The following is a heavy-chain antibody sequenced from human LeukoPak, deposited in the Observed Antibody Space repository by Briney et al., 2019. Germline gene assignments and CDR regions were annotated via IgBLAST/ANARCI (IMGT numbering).Heavy chain of an antibody. V-gene: IGHV3-30*03. CDR2: ISYDGSNK. CDR1: GFTSSSYG. CDR3: ARDVGAGTHFDY. Sequence: GGSLRLSCAASGFTSSSYGMHWVRQAPGKGLEWVAVISYDGSNKYYADSVKGRFTISRDNSKNTLYLQMNSLRAEDTAVYYCARDVGAGTHFDYWGQGTLVTVSS. D-gene: IGHD6-13*01. J-gene: IGHJ4*02.